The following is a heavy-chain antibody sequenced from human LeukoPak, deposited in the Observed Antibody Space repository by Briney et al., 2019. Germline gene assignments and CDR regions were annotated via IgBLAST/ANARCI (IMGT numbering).Heavy chain of an antibody. CDR3: ARNYDTSAYFRFDP. CDR1: GGSIRSYY. J-gene: IGHJ5*02. D-gene: IGHD3-22*01. CDR2: IYYSGST. V-gene: IGHV4-59*01. Sequence: PSETPSLTCTVSGGSIRSYYWSWIRQPPGKGLEWIGYIYYSGSTNYNPSLKSRVTISVGTSKNQFSLKLSSVTAADTAVYYCARNYDTSAYFRFDPWGQGTLVTVSS.